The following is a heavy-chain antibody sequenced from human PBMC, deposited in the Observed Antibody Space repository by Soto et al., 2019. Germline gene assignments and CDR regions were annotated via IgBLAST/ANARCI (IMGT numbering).Heavy chain of an antibody. J-gene: IGHJ4*02. D-gene: IGHD3-10*01. V-gene: IGHV3-15*07. CDR3: TTDPDANLWFGELSQPDY. Sequence: GGSLRLSCAASGFTFSNAWMNWVRQAPGKGLEWVGRIKSKTDGGTTDYAAPVKGRFTISRDDSKNTLYLQMNSLKTEDTAVYYCTTDPDANLWFGELSQPDYWGQGTLVTVSS. CDR1: GFTFSNAW. CDR2: IKSKTDGGTT.